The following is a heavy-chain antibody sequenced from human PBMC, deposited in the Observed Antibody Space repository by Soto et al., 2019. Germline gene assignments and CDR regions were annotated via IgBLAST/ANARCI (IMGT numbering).Heavy chain of an antibody. J-gene: IGHJ3*02. V-gene: IGHV4-61*01. CDR1: GGSVSSANYY. CDR3: VRDNDNTEIRAFDI. D-gene: IGHD1-1*01. Sequence: LSLTCTVSGGSVSSANYYWNWIRKPPGKGLEWIGYIYYSGSTNYNPSLKSRVTVSVDTSKNQFSLKLNSVTAADTAVYYCVRDNDNTEIRAFDIWGQGTMVTVSS. CDR2: IYYSGST.